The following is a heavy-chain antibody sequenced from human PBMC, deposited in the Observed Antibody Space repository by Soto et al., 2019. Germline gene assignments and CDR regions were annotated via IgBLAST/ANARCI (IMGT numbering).Heavy chain of an antibody. J-gene: IGHJ6*02. CDR2: IYYSGST. CDR1: GGSISSGGYY. D-gene: IGHD5-18*01. Sequence: QVQLQESGPGLVKPSQTLSLTCTVSGGSISSGGYYWSWIRQHPGKGLEWIGYIYYSGSTYYNPSLKSRVTISVDTSKNQVSLKLSSVTAADTAVYYCARVLVDTAMAYNYYYGMDVWGQGTTVTVSS. CDR3: ARVLVDTAMAYNYYYGMDV. V-gene: IGHV4-30-4*08.